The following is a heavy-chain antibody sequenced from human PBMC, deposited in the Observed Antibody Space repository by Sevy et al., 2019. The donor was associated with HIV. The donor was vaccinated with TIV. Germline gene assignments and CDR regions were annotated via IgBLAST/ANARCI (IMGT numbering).Heavy chain of an antibody. CDR1: GFTFNTYP. J-gene: IGHJ4*02. V-gene: IGHV3-30*04. CDR2: VSDDGSTK. Sequence: GGCLRLSCVVSGFTFNTYPLHWVRQAPGKGLEWVEVVSDDGSTKYYADSVKGRFTISRDNSKNTLYLQMNSLRADDTAIYYCARPGITSGYLYYFDYWGQGTLVTVSS. D-gene: IGHD3-22*01. CDR3: ARPGITSGYLYYFDY.